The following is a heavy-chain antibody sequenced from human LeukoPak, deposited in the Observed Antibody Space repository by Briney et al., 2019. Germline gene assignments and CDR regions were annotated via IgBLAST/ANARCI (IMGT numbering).Heavy chain of an antibody. V-gene: IGHV4-34*01. CDR1: GESFSGYF. CDR2: INHSGSTS. CDR3: ARHDVVAAYSDY. J-gene: IGHJ4*02. D-gene: IGHD2-15*01. Sequence: SETLSLTCAVYGESFSGYFWNWIRQPPGKGLEWIGEINHSGSTSNHNPSLKSRVTMSVDTSKNQFSLKLSSVTAADTAVYYCARHDVVAAYSDYWGQGTLVTVSS.